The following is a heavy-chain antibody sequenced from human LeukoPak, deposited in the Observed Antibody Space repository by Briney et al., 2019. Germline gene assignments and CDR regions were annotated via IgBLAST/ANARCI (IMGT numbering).Heavy chain of an antibody. V-gene: IGHV3-9*01. CDR1: GFTFEDYA. D-gene: IGHD3-22*01. CDR3: AKDRDDSSGGGNDY. J-gene: IGHJ4*02. CDR2: ISWNSGSI. Sequence: PGGSLRLSCAASGFTFEDYAMHWVRQAPGKGLEWVSGISWNSGSIGYADSVKGRFTISRDNAKNSLYLQMNSLRAEDTALYYCAKDRDDSSGGGNDYWGQGTLVTVSS.